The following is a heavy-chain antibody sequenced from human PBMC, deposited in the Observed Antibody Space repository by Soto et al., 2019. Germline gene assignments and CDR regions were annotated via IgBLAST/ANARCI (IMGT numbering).Heavy chain of an antibody. CDR3: TAMVDSVVVPAALNWFDP. J-gene: IGHJ5*02. Sequence: GGSLRLSCAASGFSFSNAWMNWVRQAPGKGLEWVGRIKSKTDGGTTDYAAPVKGRFTISRDDSKNTLYLQMNSLKTEDTAVYYCTAMVDSVVVPAALNWFDPWGQRNLVTVSS. V-gene: IGHV3-15*07. D-gene: IGHD2-2*01. CDR2: IKSKTDGGTT. CDR1: GFSFSNAW.